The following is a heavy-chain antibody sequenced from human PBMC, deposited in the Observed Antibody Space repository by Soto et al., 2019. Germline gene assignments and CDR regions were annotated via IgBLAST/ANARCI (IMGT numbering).Heavy chain of an antibody. V-gene: IGHV4-39*07. CDR2: IYYSGST. J-gene: IGHJ5*02. CDR3: AREIAAAGRGPFDP. CDR1: GGSISSSSYY. Sequence: SXTLSLTCTVSGGSISSSSYYWCWIRQPPGKGLEWIGSIYYSGSTYYNPSLKSRVTISVDTSKNQFSLKLSSVTAADTAVYYCAREIAAAGRGPFDPWGQGTLVTVSS. D-gene: IGHD6-13*01.